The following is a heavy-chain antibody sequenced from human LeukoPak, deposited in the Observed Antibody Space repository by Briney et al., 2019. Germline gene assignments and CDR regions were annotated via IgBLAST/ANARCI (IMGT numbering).Heavy chain of an antibody. CDR1: GGSFSGYY. CDR2: INHSGST. CDR3: ARGSRLRYFDWFDY. J-gene: IGHJ4*02. D-gene: IGHD3-9*01. V-gene: IGHV4-34*01. Sequence: SGTLSLTCAVYGGSFSGYYWSWIRQPPGKGLEWIGEINHSGSTNYNPSLKSRVTISVDTSKNQFSLKLSSVTAADTAVYYCARGSRLRYFDWFDYWGQGTLVTVSS.